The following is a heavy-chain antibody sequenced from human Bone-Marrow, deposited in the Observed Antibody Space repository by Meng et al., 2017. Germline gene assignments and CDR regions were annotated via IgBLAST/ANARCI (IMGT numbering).Heavy chain of an antibody. V-gene: IGHV7-4-1*02. CDR2: INTNTGNP. Sequence: ASVKVSCKTSGYTFTGYALNWVRQAPGQGLEWMGGINTNTGNPTFAQAFTGRFGFSLDTSVSTAYLQISRLKAEDTAVYYCARATSLYYYTDSAPAAFDIWGQGTMVT. D-gene: IGHD3-10*01. J-gene: IGHJ3*02. CDR1: GYTFTGYA. CDR3: ARATSLYYYTDSAPAAFDI.